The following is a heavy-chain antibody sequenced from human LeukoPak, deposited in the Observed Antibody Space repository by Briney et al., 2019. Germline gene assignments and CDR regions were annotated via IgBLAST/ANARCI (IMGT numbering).Heavy chain of an antibody. D-gene: IGHD3-10*01. CDR3: AKEGLDYYGSGSLDY. Sequence: GGSLRLSCAASGFTFSSYAMSWVRQAPGKGLEWVSAISGSGGSTYYADSVKGRFTISRDNPKNTLYLQMNSLRAEDTAVYYCAKEGLDYYGSGSLDYWGQGTLVTVSS. V-gene: IGHV3-23*01. CDR2: ISGSGGST. CDR1: GFTFSSYA. J-gene: IGHJ4*02.